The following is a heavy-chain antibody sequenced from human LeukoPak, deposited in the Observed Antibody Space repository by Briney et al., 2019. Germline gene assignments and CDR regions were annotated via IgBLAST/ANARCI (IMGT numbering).Heavy chain of an antibody. D-gene: IGHD3-22*01. Sequence: SETLSLTCAVSGYSISSGYYWGWIRQPPGKGLEWIGSIYHSGSTYYNPSLKSRVTISVDTSKNQFSLKLSSVTAADTAVYYCARDTHYYDSSGVDAFDIWGQGTMVTVSS. CDR3: ARDTHYYDSSGVDAFDI. CDR2: IYHSGST. V-gene: IGHV4-38-2*02. J-gene: IGHJ3*02. CDR1: GYSISSGYY.